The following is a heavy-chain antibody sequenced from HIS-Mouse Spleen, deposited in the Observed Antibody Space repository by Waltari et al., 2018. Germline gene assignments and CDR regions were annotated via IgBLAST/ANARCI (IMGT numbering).Heavy chain of an antibody. V-gene: IGHV3-21*01. CDR3: ARDQGGPAGYYGMDV. D-gene: IGHD6-25*01. J-gene: IGHJ6*02. Sequence: EVQLVESGGGLVKPGGSLRLSCAASGFTFSSYSMNLVRQAPGKGLEWVSSISSSSSYIYYADSVKGRFTISRDNAKNSLYLQMNSLRAEDTAVYYCARDQGGPAGYYGMDVWGQGTTVTVSS. CDR2: ISSSSSYI. CDR1: GFTFSSYS.